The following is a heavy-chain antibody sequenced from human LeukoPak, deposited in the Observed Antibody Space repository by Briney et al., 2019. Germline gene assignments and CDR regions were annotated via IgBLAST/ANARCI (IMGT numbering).Heavy chain of an antibody. V-gene: IGHV3-21*01. D-gene: IGHD6-19*01. CDR2: ISSGSRYM. J-gene: IGHJ4*02. CDR3: ATDVRDEYSSGWYPIGY. Sequence: GGSLRLSCAASGFTFSTYSMNWVRQAPGKGLEWVSSISSGSRYMYYADSAKGRFTISRDNAKNSLYLLMNSLRAEDTAVYYCATDVRDEYSSGWYPIGYWGQGTLVTVSS. CDR1: GFTFSTYS.